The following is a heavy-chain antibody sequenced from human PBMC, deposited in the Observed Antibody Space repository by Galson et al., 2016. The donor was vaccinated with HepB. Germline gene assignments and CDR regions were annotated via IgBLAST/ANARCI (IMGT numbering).Heavy chain of an antibody. CDR1: GDSVSSNGVA. J-gene: IGHJ4*02. V-gene: IGHV6-1*01. CDR2: TYYRSKWYN. Sequence: CAISGDSVSSNGVAWNWIRQSPSRGLEWLGRTYYRSKWYNEYAASVKSRITINPDTSKNQFSLHLTSVTPEDTAVYYCVREAKRRDGYNLDYWGQGTLVTVS. D-gene: IGHD5-24*01. CDR3: VREAKRRDGYNLDY.